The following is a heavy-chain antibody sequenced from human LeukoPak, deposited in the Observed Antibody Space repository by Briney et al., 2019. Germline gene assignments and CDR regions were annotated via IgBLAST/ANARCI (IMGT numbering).Heavy chain of an antibody. D-gene: IGHD4-23*01. V-gene: IGHV4-59*01. CDR2: IYYSGTT. J-gene: IGHJ4*02. Sequence: PSETLSLTCTVSGGSISNYYWNWIRQPPGKGLEWIGYIYYSGTTNYNPSLKSRVIISVDTSKNQFSLKLSPVIAADTAVYYCARVGVDYSGNIIKYYFDYWGQGTLVTVSS. CDR3: ARVGVDYSGNIIKYYFDY. CDR1: GGSISNYY.